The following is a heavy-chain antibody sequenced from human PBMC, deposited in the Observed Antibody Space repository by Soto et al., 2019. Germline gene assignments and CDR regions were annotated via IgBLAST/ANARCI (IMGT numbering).Heavy chain of an antibody. V-gene: IGHV4-30-2*01. CDR1: GGSISSGGYS. J-gene: IGHJ4*02. Sequence: LSLTCAVSGGSISSGGYSWSWIRQPPGKGLEWIGYIYHSGSTYYNPSLKSRVTISVDRSKNQFSLKLSSVTAADTAVYYCARWSSYYFDYWGQGTLVTVSS. CDR2: IYHSGST. CDR3: ARWSSYYFDY.